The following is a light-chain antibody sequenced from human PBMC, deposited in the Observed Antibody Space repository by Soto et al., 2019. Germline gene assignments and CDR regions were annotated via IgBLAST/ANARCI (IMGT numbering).Light chain of an antibody. Sequence: EIVLTQSPGSLSLSPGQRATLSCRASQSVDTTFFAWYQKKPGQAPRLLIYGASKRATGIPDRFSGSGSGTDFTLIISRLEHEDFEVYYCQQYMSSVTFGQGTKGQIK. CDR1: QSVDTTF. J-gene: IGKJ1*01. V-gene: IGKV3-20*01. CDR2: GAS. CDR3: QQYMSSVT.